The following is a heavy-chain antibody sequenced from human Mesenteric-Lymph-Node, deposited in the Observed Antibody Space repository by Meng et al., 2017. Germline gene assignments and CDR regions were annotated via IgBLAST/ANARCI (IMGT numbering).Heavy chain of an antibody. CDR3: ARVGWRQWSFDL. CDR1: GGSISSGDYY. Sequence: QVRLQESGPGLVKPSETLSLTCAVSGGSISSGDYYWSWIRQPPGKGLELIGHIYYSGGTSYNPSLKSRVTISVDTSNNQFSLKLSSVTAADTAVYYCARVGWRQWSFDLWGRGTLVTVSS. CDR2: IYYSGGT. J-gene: IGHJ2*01. V-gene: IGHV4-30-4*01. D-gene: IGHD5-18*01.